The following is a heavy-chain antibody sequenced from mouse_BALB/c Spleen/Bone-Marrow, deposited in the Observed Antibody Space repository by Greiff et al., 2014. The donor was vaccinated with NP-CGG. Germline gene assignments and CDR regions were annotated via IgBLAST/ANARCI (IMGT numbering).Heavy chain of an antibody. V-gene: IGHV5-6-3*01. CDR2: INTNGGEI. J-gene: IGHJ3*01. D-gene: IGHD2-4*01. CDR1: GFTFSNYG. CDR3: ARGDDYVSWFAY. Sequence: EVQRVESGGGLVLPGGSLKLSCAASGFTFSNYGMSWVRQTPDKRLEFVATINTNGGEIYYPDSVKGRFTISRDNAKNTLYLQMRSLKSEDTAMYYCARGDDYVSWFAYWGQGTLVAVSA.